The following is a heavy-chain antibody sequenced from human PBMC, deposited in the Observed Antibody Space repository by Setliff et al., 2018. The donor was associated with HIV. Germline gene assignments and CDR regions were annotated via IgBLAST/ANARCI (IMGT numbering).Heavy chain of an antibody. J-gene: IGHJ3*02. V-gene: IGHV2-70*11. D-gene: IGHD1-26*01. CDR1: GFSLSTGGMC. CDR2: IDWDDDK. Sequence: SGPTLVNPTQTLTVTCTFSGFSLSTGGMCVSWIRQPPGKALEWLARIDWDDDKYYSTSLKTRLTISKDTSKNQVVLTMTNMDPVDTATYYCARIQGNSGLDAFDIWGQGTMVTVS. CDR3: ARIQGNSGLDAFDI.